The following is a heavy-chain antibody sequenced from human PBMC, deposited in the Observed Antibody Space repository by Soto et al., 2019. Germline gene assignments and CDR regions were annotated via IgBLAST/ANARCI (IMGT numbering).Heavy chain of an antibody. D-gene: IGHD2-2*01. V-gene: IGHV5-51*01. Sequence: GESLKISCKGSGYCFTSYWLGCLRQVPGKGLEGIVLIYPGESDTRYSPSFQGQVTISADKPISTAYLQWSSLKASDAAMYYCARGTSWYYFDYWGQGTLVTVSS. CDR3: ARGTSWYYFDY. CDR2: IYPGESDT. CDR1: GYCFTSYW. J-gene: IGHJ4*02.